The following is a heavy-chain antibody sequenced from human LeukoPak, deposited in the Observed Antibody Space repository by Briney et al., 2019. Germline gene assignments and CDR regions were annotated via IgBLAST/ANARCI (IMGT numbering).Heavy chain of an antibody. J-gene: IGHJ5*01. CDR3: ARDSDVAPFDS. V-gene: IGHV1-69*13. CDR2: IIPLIGTP. Sequence: ASVKVSCKASGGMFNNYAISRVRQAPGLGLQWMGGIIPLIGTPNYAQKFQGRVTITAEESTNTVYMELSSLRSEDTAVYYCARDSDVAPFDSWGQGTLVTVSS. CDR1: GGMFNNYA.